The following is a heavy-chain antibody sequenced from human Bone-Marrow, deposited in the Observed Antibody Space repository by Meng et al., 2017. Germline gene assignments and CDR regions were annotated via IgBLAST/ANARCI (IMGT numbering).Heavy chain of an antibody. D-gene: IGHD3-10*01. CDR2: ISYDGSNK. Sequence: GESLKISCAASGFTFSSYAMHWVRQAPGKGLEWVAVISYDGSNKYYADSVKGRFTISRDNSKNTLYLQMNSLRAEDTAVYYCARGVRYYYGSGSYYNVGRPYYYYGMDVWGQGTTVTVSS. V-gene: IGHV3-30*01. CDR3: ARGVRYYYGSGSYYNVGRPYYYYGMDV. CDR1: GFTFSSYA. J-gene: IGHJ6*02.